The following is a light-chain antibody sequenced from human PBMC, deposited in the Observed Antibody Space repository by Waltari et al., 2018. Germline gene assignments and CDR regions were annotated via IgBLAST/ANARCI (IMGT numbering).Light chain of an antibody. Sequence: QSVLTQPPSASGTPGQGVPIPCSGSSPNIRVHYVPWYQHLPGTAPKLLIYRNTQRPSGVPDRFSGSKSGTSASLAISGLRSEDEADYYCTTYDDNLRRWVFGGGTKVTVL. CDR2: RNT. CDR1: SPNIRVHY. V-gene: IGLV1-47*01. CDR3: TTYDDNLRRWV. J-gene: IGLJ3*02.